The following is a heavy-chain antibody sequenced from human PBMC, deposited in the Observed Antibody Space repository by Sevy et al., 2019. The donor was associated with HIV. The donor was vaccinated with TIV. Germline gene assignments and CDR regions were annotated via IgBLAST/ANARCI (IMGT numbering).Heavy chain of an antibody. CDR2: ISYDGNIE. CDR1: GFTFSTHA. J-gene: IGHJ4*02. CDR3: ARDLGYESTGYLPLFDN. Sequence: GGSLRLSCAASGFTFSTHAMHWVRQAPGKGLEWVAIISYDGNIEYYPDSVKGRFTISRDDSKNTLYLQMSSLRSEDTALYYCARDLGYESTGYLPLFDNWGQGTLVTVSS. V-gene: IGHV3-30-3*01. D-gene: IGHD3-22*01.